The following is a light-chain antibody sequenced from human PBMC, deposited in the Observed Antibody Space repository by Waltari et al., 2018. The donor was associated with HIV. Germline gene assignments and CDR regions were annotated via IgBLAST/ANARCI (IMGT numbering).Light chain of an antibody. CDR3: AAWDDSLSGYV. V-gene: IGLV1-47*01. Sequence: QPVLTQPPSASGTPGQRVTISCSGSSSNIGDNYVYWYQQLPDTATKLLIYRSSQRPAGVPDRFSGSKSGTSASLAISGLRSDDEADYYCAAWDDSLSGYVFGTGTKVTVL. CDR1: SSNIGDNY. CDR2: RSS. J-gene: IGLJ1*01.